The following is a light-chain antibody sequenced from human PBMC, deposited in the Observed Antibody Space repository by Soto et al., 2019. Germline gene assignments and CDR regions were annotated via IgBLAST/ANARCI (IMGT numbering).Light chain of an antibody. Sequence: EIVLTQSPGTQSLSPGERATLSCRASQSVSSSYFAWHQQKPGQAPRLLIYAASSMATGIPEKFSGSGSGTDFTLTTSRMEPEDFAVYYCQQYGYSSIYPFGQVTKLEI. J-gene: IGKJ2*01. CDR1: QSVSSSY. CDR3: QQYGYSSIYP. V-gene: IGKV3-20*01. CDR2: AAS.